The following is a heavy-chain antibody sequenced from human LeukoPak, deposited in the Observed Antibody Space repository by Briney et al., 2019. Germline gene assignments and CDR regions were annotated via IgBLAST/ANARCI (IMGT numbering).Heavy chain of an antibody. D-gene: IGHD3-3*01. CDR1: CVSIRGHY. CDR2: IYSSGNT. V-gene: IGHV4-59*08. J-gene: IGHJ5*02. CDR3: ARLRFLESVFPWFDP. Sequence: PSETLSLTCRVSCVSIRGHYWSRIRQPPGKGLEWIGNIYSSGNTNYNPSLKSRVTISVDTSKNQFSLKLSSVTAADTAVYYGARLRFLESVFPWFDPWGQGTLVTVSS.